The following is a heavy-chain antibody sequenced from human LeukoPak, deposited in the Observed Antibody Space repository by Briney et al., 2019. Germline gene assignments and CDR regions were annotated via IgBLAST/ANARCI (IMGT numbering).Heavy chain of an antibody. V-gene: IGHV3-7*01. CDR2: IKQDGSEK. Sequence: GGSLRLSCAASGFTFSSYWMSWVRQAPGKGLEWVANIKQDGSEKDYVDSVKGRFTISRDNAKNSLYLQMNSLRAEDTAVYYCAREPITIFGVVTANNWFDPWGQGTLVTVSS. CDR3: AREPITIFGVVTANNWFDP. CDR1: GFTFSSYW. J-gene: IGHJ5*02. D-gene: IGHD3-3*01.